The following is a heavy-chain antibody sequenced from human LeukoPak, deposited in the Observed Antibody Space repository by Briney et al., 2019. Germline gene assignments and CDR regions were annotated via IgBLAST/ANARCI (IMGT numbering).Heavy chain of an antibody. CDR1: GFTFSSYA. J-gene: IGHJ4*02. V-gene: IGHV3-30-3*01. D-gene: IGHD4-17*01. Sequence: GGSLRLSCAASGFTFSSYAMHWVRQAPGKGLEWVAVISHDGSNKYYADSVKGRFTISRDNSKNTLYLQMNSLRAEDTAVYYCARAGGDDYGDYYSYFDYWGQGTLVTVSS. CDR3: ARAGGDDYGDYYSYFDY. CDR2: ISHDGSNK.